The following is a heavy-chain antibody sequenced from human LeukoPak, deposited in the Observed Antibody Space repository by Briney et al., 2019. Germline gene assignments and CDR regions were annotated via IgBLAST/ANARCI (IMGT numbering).Heavy chain of an antibody. D-gene: IGHD5-12*01. CDR1: GFTFSSYA. J-gene: IGHJ6*02. V-gene: IGHV3-23*01. Sequence: GGSLRLSCAASGFTFSSYAMSWVRQAPGKGLEWVSAISGSGGSTYYADSVKGRFTISRDNSKNTLYLQMNSLRAEDTAVYYCARVPPRGVAIFDYYYGMDVWGQGTTVTVSS. CDR3: ARVPPRGVAIFDYYYGMDV. CDR2: ISGSGGST.